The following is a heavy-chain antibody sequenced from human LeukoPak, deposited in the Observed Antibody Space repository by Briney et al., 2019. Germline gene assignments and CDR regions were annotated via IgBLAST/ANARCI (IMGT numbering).Heavy chain of an antibody. Sequence: GGALEISCEGSGCSFTSYSIGWGRARPGEGLGRVGIGYPGESDTRYSQSLQGQVTLSAEKSISTRCLRWRSPQASGTGPYFYARHRTSRWRSIVVANLWGQGTLVTVSS. CDR1: GCSFTSYS. CDR3: ARHRTSRWRSIVVANL. CDR2: GYPGESDT. D-gene: IGHD6-19*01. V-gene: IGHV5-51*01. J-gene: IGHJ4*02.